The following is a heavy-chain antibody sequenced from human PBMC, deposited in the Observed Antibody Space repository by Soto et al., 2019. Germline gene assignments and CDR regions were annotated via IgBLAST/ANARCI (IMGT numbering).Heavy chain of an antibody. CDR1: GFTFTSSA. CDR2: IVVGSGNT. D-gene: IGHD3-16*01. J-gene: IGHJ6*02. CDR3: AADNGFGPVNASYYYGMDV. Sequence: SVKVSCKASGFTFTSSAVQWVRQARGQRLEWIGWIVVGSGNTNYAQKFQERVTITRDMSTSTAYMELSSLRSEDTAVYYCAADNGFGPVNASYYYGMDVWGQGTTVTVSS. V-gene: IGHV1-58*01.